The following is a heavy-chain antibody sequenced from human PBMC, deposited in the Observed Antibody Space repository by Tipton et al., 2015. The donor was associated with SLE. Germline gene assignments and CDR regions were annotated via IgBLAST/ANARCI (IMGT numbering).Heavy chain of an antibody. Sequence: TLSLTCVVSDDSITNNYFWGLVRQPPGRGLEWVGSIFHSGTSHYNPSLQRRVSISVDTSKNQFSLELTSVTAADTAVYYCARAMGGAIMDANHWGQGTLVTVS. CDR3: ARAMGGAIMDANH. CDR1: DDSITNNYF. V-gene: IGHV4-38-2*01. D-gene: IGHD2-8*01. J-gene: IGHJ5*02. CDR2: IFHSGTS.